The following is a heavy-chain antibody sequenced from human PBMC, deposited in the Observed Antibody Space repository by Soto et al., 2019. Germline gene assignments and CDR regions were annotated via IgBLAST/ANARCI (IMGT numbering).Heavy chain of an antibody. V-gene: IGHV3-9*01. CDR3: AKDTFDISTGYYNY. Sequence: EVQLVESGGGLVQPGRSLRLSCAASGFTFDDYAMHWVRQAPGKGLEWVSGISWNSGSIGYADSVKGRFTISRDNAKNSLYLQMNSLRAEDTALYYCAKDTFDISTGYYNYWGQGTLVTVSS. J-gene: IGHJ4*02. D-gene: IGHD3-9*01. CDR1: GFTFDDYA. CDR2: ISWNSGSI.